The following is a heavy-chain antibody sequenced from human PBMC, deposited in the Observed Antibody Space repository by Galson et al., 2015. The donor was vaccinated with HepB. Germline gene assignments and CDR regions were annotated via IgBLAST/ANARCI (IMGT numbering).Heavy chain of an antibody. V-gene: IGHV3-30*18. D-gene: IGHD6-13*01. J-gene: IGHJ4*02. CDR2: ISYDGNNK. CDR3: AKDWSVAAADYFFDY. CDR1: GFTFSSYG. Sequence: SLRLSCAASGFTFSSYGMHWVRQAPGKGLEWVAVISYDGNNKYYADSVKGRFTISRDNSKNTLYLQMNSLRAEDTAMYYCAKDWSVAAADYFFDYWGQGTLVTVSS.